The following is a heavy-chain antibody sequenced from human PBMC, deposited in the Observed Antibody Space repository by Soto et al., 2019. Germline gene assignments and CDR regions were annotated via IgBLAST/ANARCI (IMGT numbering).Heavy chain of an antibody. CDR1: GGSISSYY. CDR2: IYYSGST. CDR3: ASHRVDIVATTPYYFDY. J-gene: IGHJ4*02. D-gene: IGHD5-12*01. Sequence: PSETLSLTCTVSGGSISSYYWSWIRQPPGKGLEWIGYIYYSGSTNYNPSLKSRVTISVDTSKNQFSLKLSSVTAADTAVYYCASHRVDIVATTPYYFDYWGQGTLVTVSS. V-gene: IGHV4-59*08.